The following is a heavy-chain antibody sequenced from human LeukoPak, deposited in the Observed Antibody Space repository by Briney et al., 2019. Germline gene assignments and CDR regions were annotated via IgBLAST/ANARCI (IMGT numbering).Heavy chain of an antibody. Sequence: GGSLRLSCAASGFTFSSYWMSWVRQAPGKGLEWVANIKQDGSEKYYVDSVKGRFTISRDNAKNSLYLQMNSLRAEDTAVYYCARLIVGATAEYFQHWGQGTLVTVSS. J-gene: IGHJ1*01. CDR2: IKQDGSEK. V-gene: IGHV3-7*01. CDR1: GFTFSSYW. D-gene: IGHD1-26*01. CDR3: ARLIVGATAEYFQH.